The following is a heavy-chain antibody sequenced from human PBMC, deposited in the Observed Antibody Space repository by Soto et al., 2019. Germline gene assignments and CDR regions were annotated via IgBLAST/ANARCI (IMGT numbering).Heavy chain of an antibody. V-gene: IGHV3-23*01. D-gene: IGHD2-15*01. J-gene: IGHJ5*02. CDR3: AKDRGPYCSGGICYPPSWFDP. CDR1: GFAFGNYA. CDR2: ITGIDGRT. Sequence: GGSLRLSCVVSGFAFGNYAMSWVRQAPGKGLEWVSSITGIDGRTYYADSVKGRFTISRDNPKNTLYLQMNNLRAEDTAMFYCAKDRGPYCSGGICYPPSWFDPWGQGTQVTVSS.